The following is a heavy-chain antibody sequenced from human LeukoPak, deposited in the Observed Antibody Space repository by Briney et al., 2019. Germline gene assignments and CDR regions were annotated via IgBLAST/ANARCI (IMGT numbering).Heavy chain of an antibody. V-gene: IGHV3-30*02. CDR3: AKAGENIRRGVPGHTYFDY. CDR1: GLTFSTYG. Sequence: GGSLRLSCAASGLTFSTYGMNWVRQAPGKGLEWVAFIRYDGSDNYYADSVKGRFTISRDNSKNTLYLQMNSLRAEDTAVYYCAKAGENIRRGVPGHTYFDYWGQGTLVTVSS. CDR2: IRYDGSDN. J-gene: IGHJ4*02. D-gene: IGHD2-2*01.